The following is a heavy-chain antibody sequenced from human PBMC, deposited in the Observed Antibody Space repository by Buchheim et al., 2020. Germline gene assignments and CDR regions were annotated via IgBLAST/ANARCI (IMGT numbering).Heavy chain of an antibody. CDR2: SNHNSGGT. Sequence: QVQLVQSGAEVKKPGASVKVSCKASGYTFTGYYMHWVRQAPGQGLEWMGRSNHNSGGTNYAQKLQGRVTMRRDTYISTAYMELSRLRSDDTVVYYCARAVGRNRVENWFDPWGQGTL. CDR3: ARAVGRNRVENWFDP. CDR1: GYTFTGYY. J-gene: IGHJ5*02. V-gene: IGHV1-2*05. D-gene: IGHD1-1*01.